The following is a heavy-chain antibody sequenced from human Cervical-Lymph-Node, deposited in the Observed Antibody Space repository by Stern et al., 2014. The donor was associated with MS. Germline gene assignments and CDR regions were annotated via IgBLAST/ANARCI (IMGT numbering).Heavy chain of an antibody. D-gene: IGHD6-13*01. V-gene: IGHV1-69*01. Sequence: VQLVESGAEVPKPGSSAKVSCKASGGTFRQFPSSWVRQAPGQGLEWIGGIFPVFGTPTYAQEFRGRVTITADVSTSTVYMELSSLRSDDTAVYYCALSSETSDRWYSLGYDLWGQGTLVTVSS. CDR1: GGTFRQFP. J-gene: IGHJ5*02. CDR2: IFPVFGTP. CDR3: ALSSETSDRWYSLGYDL.